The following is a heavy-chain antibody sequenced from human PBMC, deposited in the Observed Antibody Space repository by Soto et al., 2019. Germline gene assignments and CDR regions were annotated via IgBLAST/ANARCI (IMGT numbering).Heavy chain of an antibody. J-gene: IGHJ4*02. D-gene: IGHD5-18*01. CDR2: IIPVFGTG. CDR1: GGTFSSYA. CDR3: ARVGGTGGYTYGLDY. Sequence: ASVKVSCKASGGTFSSYAISWVRQAPGQGLEWMGGIIPVFGTGIYAQKFQGRVTITADKSTNTAYMELSSLRSEDTAVYFCARVGGTGGYTYGLDYWGQGTLVTV. V-gene: IGHV1-69*06.